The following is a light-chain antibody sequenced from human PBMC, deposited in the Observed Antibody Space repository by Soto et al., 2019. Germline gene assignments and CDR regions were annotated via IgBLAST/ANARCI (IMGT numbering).Light chain of an antibody. Sequence: DSQRSRSPPTLSAFFEDRVTITCRASQSISTMLAWYQQKPGKAPKLLIYGASTLDSGVPSRFSGRGSGTDFTLTISSLQPEDFATYFCQQDDSFPLTFGGGTKVDIK. CDR2: GAS. CDR1: QSISTM. CDR3: QQDDSFPLT. V-gene: IGKV1-12*01. J-gene: IGKJ4*01.